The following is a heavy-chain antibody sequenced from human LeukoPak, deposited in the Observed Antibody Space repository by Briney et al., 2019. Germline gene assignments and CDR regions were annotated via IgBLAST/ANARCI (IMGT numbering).Heavy chain of an antibody. J-gene: IGHJ4*02. CDR2: MTGSGGST. Sequence: PGGSLRLSCAASRFTFDEYGMSWVRQTAGKGLEWVSTMTGSGGSTYYADSVKGRFTISRDNSKNTLYLQMNSLRAEDTAVYYCAKGRSSWSAFDYWGQGTLVTVSS. CDR3: AKGRSSWSAFDY. CDR1: RFTFDEYG. V-gene: IGHV3-23*01. D-gene: IGHD6-13*01.